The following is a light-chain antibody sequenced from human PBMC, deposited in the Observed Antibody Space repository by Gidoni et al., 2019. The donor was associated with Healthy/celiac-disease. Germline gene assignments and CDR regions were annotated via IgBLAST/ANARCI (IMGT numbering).Light chain of an antibody. V-gene: IGKV3-20*01. CDR2: GAS. CDR3: QQYCSSPPWT. CDR1: QSDSSSY. J-gene: IGKJ1*01. Sequence: EIVMTQSPGALSLSQGERATLSCRASQSDSSSYLAWYQQKPGQAPRLLIYGASGRATGVPDRFSGSGSGTDFTLTISRLEPEDFAVYYCQQYCSSPPWTFGQGTKVEIK.